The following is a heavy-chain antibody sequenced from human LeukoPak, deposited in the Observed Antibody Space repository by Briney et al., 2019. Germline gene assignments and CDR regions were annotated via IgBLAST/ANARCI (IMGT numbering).Heavy chain of an antibody. CDR1: GYSFTSYW. Sequence: GESLKISCKGSGYSFTSYWISWVRQMPGEGLEWMGRIDPSDSYTNYSPSFQGHVSISADKSISTAYLQWRSLKASDTAMYDCAREGGYSAYDSPSGHWYFDLWGRSTLVTVSS. V-gene: IGHV5-10-1*01. D-gene: IGHD5-12*01. J-gene: IGHJ2*01. CDR3: AREGGYSAYDSPSGHWYFDL. CDR2: IDPSDSYT.